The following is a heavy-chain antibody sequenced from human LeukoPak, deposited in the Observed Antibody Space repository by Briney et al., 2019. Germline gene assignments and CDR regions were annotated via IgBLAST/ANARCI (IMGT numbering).Heavy chain of an antibody. CDR3: AKWASDDRAFDL. CDR2: GHYSGNT. V-gene: IGHV4-59*08. D-gene: IGHD2-8*01. J-gene: IGHJ4*02. Sequence: VKPSETLSLTCTVSGPSITSYHWNWIRQAPGQGPEWIGYGHYSGNTKYNPPLKSRVTISVDTSKNQFSLRLSSVTAADTAVYFCAKWASDDRAFDLWGQGTLVTVSS. CDR1: GPSITSYH.